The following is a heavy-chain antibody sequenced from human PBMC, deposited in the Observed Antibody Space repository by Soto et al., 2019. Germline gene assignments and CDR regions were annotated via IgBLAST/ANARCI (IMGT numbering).Heavy chain of an antibody. CDR3: ARVRYYYYDSSGNYYFDY. D-gene: IGHD3-22*01. CDR1: GGTFSSYT. V-gene: IGHV1-69*02. J-gene: IGHJ4*02. CDR2: IIPILGIA. Sequence: QVQLVQSGAEVKKPGSSVKVSCKASGGTFSSYTISWVRQAPGQGLEWMGRIIPILGIANYAQKFQGRVTITADKSTSTGYMELSSRRSEDTAVYYCARVRYYYYDSSGNYYFDYWGQGTLVTVSS.